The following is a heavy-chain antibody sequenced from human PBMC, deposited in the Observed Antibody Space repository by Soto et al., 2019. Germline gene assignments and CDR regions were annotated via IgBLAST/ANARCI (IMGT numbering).Heavy chain of an antibody. Sequence: PSETLSLTCTVSGGSISSYYWSWIRQPPGKGLEWIGYIYYSGSTNYNPSLKSRVTISVDTSKNQFSLRLSSVTAADTAVYYCARGDYSKTNDYWGQGTLVTVSS. J-gene: IGHJ4*02. CDR1: GGSISSYY. D-gene: IGHD4-4*01. V-gene: IGHV4-59*01. CDR3: ARGDYSKTNDY. CDR2: IYYSGST.